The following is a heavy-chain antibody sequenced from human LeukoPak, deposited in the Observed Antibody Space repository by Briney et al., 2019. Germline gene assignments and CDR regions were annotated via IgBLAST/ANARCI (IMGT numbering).Heavy chain of an antibody. D-gene: IGHD1-1*01. J-gene: IGHJ3*02. CDR3: ARNPGRERTSFDI. V-gene: IGHV1-69*06. Sequence: GASVKVSCKASGGTFSSYAISWVRQAPGQGPEWMGGIIPIFGTANYAQKFQGRVTITADKSTSTAYMELSSLRSEDTAVYYCARNPGRERTSFDIWGQGTMVTVSS. CDR1: GGTFSSYA. CDR2: IIPIFGTA.